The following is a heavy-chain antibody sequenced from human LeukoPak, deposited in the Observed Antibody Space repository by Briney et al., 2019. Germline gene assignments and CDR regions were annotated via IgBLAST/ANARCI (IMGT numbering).Heavy chain of an antibody. CDR2: INPNSGGT. Sequence: ASVKVSCKASGYTFTDYYMHWVRQAPGQALEWMGWINPNSGGTNYAQKFQGRVTMTTDTSISTAYMEVSRLRSDDTAVYYCARVRIGQQLDKYYYYAMDVWGQGTTVTVSS. J-gene: IGHJ6*02. CDR1: GYTFTDYY. D-gene: IGHD6-13*01. V-gene: IGHV1-2*02. CDR3: ARVRIGQQLDKYYYYAMDV.